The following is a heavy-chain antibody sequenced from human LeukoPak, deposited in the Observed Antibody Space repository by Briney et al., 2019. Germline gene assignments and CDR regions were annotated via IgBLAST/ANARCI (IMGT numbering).Heavy chain of an antibody. CDR1: GGTFSSYA. D-gene: IGHD3-10*01. V-gene: IGHV1-69*05. Sequence: ASVKVSCKASGGTFSSYAISWVRQAPGQGLEWTGRINPIFGTANYAQKFQGRVTITTDESTSTAYMELSSLRSEDTAVYYCARDPDYYGSGKAFDYWGQGTLVTVSS. J-gene: IGHJ4*02. CDR3: ARDPDYYGSGKAFDY. CDR2: INPIFGTA.